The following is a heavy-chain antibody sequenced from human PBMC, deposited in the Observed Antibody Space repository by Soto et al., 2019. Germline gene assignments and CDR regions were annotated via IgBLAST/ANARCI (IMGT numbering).Heavy chain of an antibody. V-gene: IGHV3-23*01. J-gene: IGHJ5*02. Sequence: EVQLLESGGGLVQPGGSLRLSCATSGFTFTSHVISWVRQAPGKGLEWVSAASARNTNTYYADSVRGRFTISRDNSKSTVYLQLDSLRVEDTAVYHCAKVVTSYGPRGYSSSWYGWFDPWGQGTLVVVSS. CDR1: GFTFTSHV. CDR2: ASARNTNT. D-gene: IGHD6-13*01. CDR3: AKVVTSYGPRGYSSSWYGWFDP.